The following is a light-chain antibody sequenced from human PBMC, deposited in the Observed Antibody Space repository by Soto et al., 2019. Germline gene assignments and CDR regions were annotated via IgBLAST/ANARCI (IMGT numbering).Light chain of an antibody. CDR3: QQRSNWLPLT. J-gene: IGKJ4*02. CDR1: QSVSSY. CDR2: DAS. V-gene: IGKV3-11*01. Sequence: EIVLTQSPATLSLSPGERATLSCRASQSVSSYLAWYQQKPGQAPRLLIYDASNRATGIPARFSGSGSGTDFPLTISSLEPEDFAVYYCQQRSNWLPLTFGGGTEVEIK.